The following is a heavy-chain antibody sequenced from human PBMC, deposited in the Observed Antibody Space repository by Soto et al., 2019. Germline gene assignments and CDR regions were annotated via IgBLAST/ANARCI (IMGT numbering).Heavy chain of an antibody. Sequence: PSETLSLTCTVSGGSISSSSYYWGWIRQPPGKGLEWIGSIYYSGSTYYNPSLKSRVTISVDTSKNQFSLKLSSVTAADTAVYYCARPVDTAMGHFPVYFDYWGQGTLVTVSS. CDR1: GGSISSSSYY. V-gene: IGHV4-39*01. D-gene: IGHD5-18*01. CDR3: ARPVDTAMGHFPVYFDY. J-gene: IGHJ4*02. CDR2: IYYSGST.